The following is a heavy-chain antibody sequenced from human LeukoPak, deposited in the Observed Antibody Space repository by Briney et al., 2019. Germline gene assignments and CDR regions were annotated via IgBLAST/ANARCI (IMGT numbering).Heavy chain of an antibody. J-gene: IGHJ4*02. V-gene: IGHV4-4*07. CDR1: GGSISSYY. CDR2: MYTSGTP. D-gene: IGHD6-19*01. Sequence: SETLSLTCTVSGGSISSYYWSWIRQPAGKGLEWIGHMYTSGTPNYNPSLKSRVTMSVDTSKNQFSLKLSSVTAADTAVYYCARAQWLVLDYWGQGTLVTVSS. CDR3: ARAQWLVLDY.